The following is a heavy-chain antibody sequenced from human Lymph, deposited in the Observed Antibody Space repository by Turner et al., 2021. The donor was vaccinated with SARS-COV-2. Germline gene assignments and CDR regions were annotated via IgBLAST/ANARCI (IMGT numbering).Heavy chain of an antibody. D-gene: IGHD2-21*02. Sequence: QVQLQESGPRLVKPLETLSLTCTVSGGSMNNNYWSCIRQPPGKRLEWIGFIFYRGSTNYNPSLKSRVTISVDTSENQFSLKLTSVTAADTAIYYRARQTVNNWVDPWGQGTLVTVSS. CDR2: IFYRGST. CDR1: GGSMNNNY. J-gene: IGHJ5*02. V-gene: IGHV4-59*01. CDR3: ARQTVNNWVDP.